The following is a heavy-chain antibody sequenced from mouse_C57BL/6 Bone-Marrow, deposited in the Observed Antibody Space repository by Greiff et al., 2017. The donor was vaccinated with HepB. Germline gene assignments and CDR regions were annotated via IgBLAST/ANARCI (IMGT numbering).Heavy chain of an antibody. CDR2: ISDGGSYT. CDR3: ARDPSYYYGSSHYFDY. J-gene: IGHJ2*01. V-gene: IGHV5-4*01. CDR1: GFTFSSYA. D-gene: IGHD1-1*01. Sequence: EVKLMESGGGLVKPGGSLKLSCAASGFTFSSYAMSWVRQTPEKRLEWVATISDGGSYTYYPDNVKGRFTISRDNAKNNLYLQMSHLKSEDTAMYYCARDPSYYYGSSHYFDYWGQGTTLTVSS.